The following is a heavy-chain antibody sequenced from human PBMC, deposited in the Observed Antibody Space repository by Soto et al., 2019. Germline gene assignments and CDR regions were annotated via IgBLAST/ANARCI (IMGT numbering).Heavy chain of an antibody. Sequence: EVQLVESGGGLVQPGGSLRLSCAASGFTFSSYWMSWARQAPGKGLKWVATIKKDGSEKYYVDSVKGRFTISRENAKNSLYLQMNSLRAEDTAVYYCAGSPDGFDIWGQGTMVTVS. CDR2: IKKDGSEK. CDR3: AGSPDGFDI. V-gene: IGHV3-7*05. CDR1: GFTFSSYW. D-gene: IGHD1-1*01. J-gene: IGHJ3*02.